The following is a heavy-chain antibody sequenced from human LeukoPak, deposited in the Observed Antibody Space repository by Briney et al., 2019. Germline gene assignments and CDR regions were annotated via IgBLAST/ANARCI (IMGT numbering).Heavy chain of an antibody. J-gene: IGHJ4*02. CDR1: GDSISGYH. V-gene: IGHV4-59*08. CDR2: ISYTGTT. Sequence: PSETLSLTCTVSGDSISGYHCSWIRQPPGKGLEWIGYISYTGTTTYNSSLKNRVTISADTSKNQFSLKVTSMTAADTAVYYCARGGGGYCSSTSCYIDYWGQGTLATVSS. D-gene: IGHD2-2*01. CDR3: ARGGGGYCSSTSCYIDY.